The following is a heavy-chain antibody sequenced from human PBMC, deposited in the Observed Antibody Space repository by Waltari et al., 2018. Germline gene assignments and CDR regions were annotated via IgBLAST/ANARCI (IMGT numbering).Heavy chain of an antibody. V-gene: IGHV1-2*06. D-gene: IGHD5-12*01. CDR1: GYTFTGYY. J-gene: IGHJ4*02. Sequence: QVQLVQSGAEVKKPGASVKVSCKASGYTFTGYYMHWVRQAPGQGLEWMGRSNPTNGGTNYAQKFQGRVTMTRNTSISTAYMELSRLRSDDTAVYYCARAKMATKTGSLDYWGQGTLVTVSS. CDR2: SNPTNGGT. CDR3: ARAKMATKTGSLDY.